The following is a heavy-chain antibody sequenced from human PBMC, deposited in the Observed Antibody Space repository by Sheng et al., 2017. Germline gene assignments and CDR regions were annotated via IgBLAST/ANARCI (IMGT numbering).Heavy chain of an antibody. CDR3: ARGRAATYKGYYYYYGMDV. Sequence: QVQLQQWGAGLLKPSETLSLTCAVYGGSFSGYYWSWIRQPPGKGLEWIGEINHSGSTNYNPSLKSRVTISVDTSKNQFSLKLSSVTAADTAVYYCARGRAATYKGYYYYYGMDVWGQGTTVTVSS. D-gene: IGHD1-1*01. V-gene: IGHV4-34*01. CDR1: GGSFSGYY. CDR2: INHSGST. J-gene: IGHJ6*02.